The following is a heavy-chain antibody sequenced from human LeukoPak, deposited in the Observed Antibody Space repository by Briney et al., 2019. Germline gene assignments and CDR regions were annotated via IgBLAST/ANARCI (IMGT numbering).Heavy chain of an antibody. V-gene: IGHV3-64*01. Sequence: GGSLRLSCAASGFTFSSYAMHWVRQAPGKGLEYVSAISSNGGSTYYANSVKGRFTISRDNSKNTLYLQMGSLRAEDMAVYYCARVFAQQQLGYYYMDVWGKGTTVTVSS. D-gene: IGHD6-13*01. CDR2: ISSNGGST. CDR3: ARVFAQQQLGYYYMDV. J-gene: IGHJ6*03. CDR1: GFTFSSYA.